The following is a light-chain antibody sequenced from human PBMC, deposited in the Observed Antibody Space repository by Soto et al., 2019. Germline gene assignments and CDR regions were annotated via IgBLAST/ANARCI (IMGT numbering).Light chain of an antibody. CDR3: AAWDDSLNGRV. CDR1: SSDVGSYNL. V-gene: IGLV2-23*01. J-gene: IGLJ1*01. CDR2: EGS. Sequence: QSVLTQPASVSGSPGQSITISCTGTSSDVGSYNLVSWYQQHPGKAPKLMIYEGSKRPSGVSNRFSGSKSGNTASLTISGLQSDDEADYYCAAWDDSLNGRVFGTGTKLTVL.